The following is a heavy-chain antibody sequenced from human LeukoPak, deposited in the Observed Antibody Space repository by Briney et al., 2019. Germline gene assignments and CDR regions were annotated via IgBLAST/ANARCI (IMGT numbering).Heavy chain of an antibody. CDR3: AREACNGNSCYLLDY. Sequence: PGGSLRLSCAASGFTFSTYDMHWVRQATGKGLEWVSTITSAGDRYYPGSVKGRFTISRENAKNSLYLQMDSRRAGDTAVYYCAREACNGNSCYLLDYWGQGTLVTVSS. CDR2: ITSAGDR. J-gene: IGHJ4*02. D-gene: IGHD2-15*01. V-gene: IGHV3-13*01. CDR1: GFTFSTYD.